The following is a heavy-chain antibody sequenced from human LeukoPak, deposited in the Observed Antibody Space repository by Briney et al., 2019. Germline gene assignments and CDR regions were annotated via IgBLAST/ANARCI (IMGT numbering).Heavy chain of an antibody. CDR3: AKSPEQNNPSPDGCFDP. CDR2: ISGSGGST. Sequence: GGSLRLSCAASGFTFRNYAMSWVRQAPGKGLEWVAVISGSGGSTHYADSVTGRFTITSDNAKSTLYLQMNRLRAEDTAVFYCAKSPEQNNPSPDGCFDPWGQGSLVTVSS. J-gene: IGHJ5*01. CDR1: GFTFRNYA. V-gene: IGHV3-23*01. D-gene: IGHD2/OR15-2a*01.